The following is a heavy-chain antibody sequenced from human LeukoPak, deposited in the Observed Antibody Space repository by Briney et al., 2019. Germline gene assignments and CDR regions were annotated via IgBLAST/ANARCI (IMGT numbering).Heavy chain of an antibody. D-gene: IGHD6-13*01. Sequence: GGSLRLSCAASGFTFSSYGMHWVRQAPGKGLEWVAFIRYDGSNKYYADSVKGRFIISRDNSKNTLYLQMNSLRAEDTAVYYCAKDQSSSWYGTIDYWGQGTLVTVSS. CDR1: GFTFSSYG. V-gene: IGHV3-30*02. CDR3: AKDQSSSWYGTIDY. J-gene: IGHJ4*02. CDR2: IRYDGSNK.